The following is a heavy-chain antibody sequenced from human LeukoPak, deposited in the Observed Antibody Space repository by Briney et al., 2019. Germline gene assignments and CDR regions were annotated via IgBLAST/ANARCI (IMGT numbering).Heavy chain of an antibody. Sequence: EASVKVSCKASGGTFSSYAISWVRQAPGQGLEWMGGIIPIFGTANYAQKFQGRVTITADESTSTAYMELSSLRSEDTAVYYCASSVVGAPSYFDYWGQGTLVTVSS. CDR1: GGTFSSYA. CDR3: ASSVVGAPSYFDY. V-gene: IGHV1-69*13. J-gene: IGHJ4*02. CDR2: IIPIFGTA. D-gene: IGHD1-26*01.